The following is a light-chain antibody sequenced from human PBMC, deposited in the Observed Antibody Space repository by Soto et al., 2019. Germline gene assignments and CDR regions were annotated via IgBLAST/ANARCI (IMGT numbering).Light chain of an antibody. CDR2: ASS. V-gene: IGKV1-39*01. CDR1: QRISNH. CDR3: QQPYSSPPT. Sequence: DIQLTQSPSSLSASVGDRVTITCRASQRISNHLNWYQQRPGKAPKLLIYASSSLHSGVPSRFSGSGSGTDFTLTISSLQPVDLSTYYCQQPYSSPPTCGQGTKVDIK. J-gene: IGKJ1*01.